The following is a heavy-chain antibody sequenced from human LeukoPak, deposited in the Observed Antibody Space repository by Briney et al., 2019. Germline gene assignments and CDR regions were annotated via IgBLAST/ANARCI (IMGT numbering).Heavy chain of an antibody. CDR3: ARESIGGYGFDY. CDR2: ISAQNGNT. J-gene: IGHJ4*02. D-gene: IGHD6-25*01. V-gene: IGHV1-18*01. Sequence: ASVKVSCKSSGYMFTSHGIHWLRQAPGQGLEWMGWISAQNGNTNYMQQFLGRVTMTRDTSAGTVYMELRSLKSDDTAVYYCARESIGGYGFDYWGQGTPVTVAS. CDR1: GYMFTSHG.